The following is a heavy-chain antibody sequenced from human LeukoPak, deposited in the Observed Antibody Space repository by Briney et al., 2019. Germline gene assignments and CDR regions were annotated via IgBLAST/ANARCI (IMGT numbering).Heavy chain of an antibody. Sequence: SETLSLTCTVSGGSISSSSYYWGWIRQPPGKGLEWIGSIYYSGSTYYNPSLKSRVTISVDTSKNQFSLKLSSVTAADTAVYYCARLSGIAVVDYWGQGTLVTVSS. CDR2: IYYSGST. J-gene: IGHJ4*02. CDR3: ARLSGIAVVDY. CDR1: GGSISSSSYY. D-gene: IGHD6-19*01. V-gene: IGHV4-39*07.